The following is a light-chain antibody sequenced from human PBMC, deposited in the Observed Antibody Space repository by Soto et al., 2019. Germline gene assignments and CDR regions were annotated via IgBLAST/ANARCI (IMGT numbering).Light chain of an antibody. CDR3: SSFTTRKTWV. J-gene: IGLJ3*02. CDR1: SSDVGAYDY. Sequence: QSALTQPASVSGSPGQSIPISCTGTSSDVGAYDYVSWYQQHPGKAPKFMLYEVSNRPSGLSDRFSGSKSGNTASLTISGLQAEDEADYYCSSFTTRKTWVFGGGTKLTAL. CDR2: EVS. V-gene: IGLV2-14*01.